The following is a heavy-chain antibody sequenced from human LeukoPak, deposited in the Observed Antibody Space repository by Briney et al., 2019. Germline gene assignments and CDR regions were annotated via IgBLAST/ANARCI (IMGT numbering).Heavy chain of an antibody. CDR1: GFPLSSYS. J-gene: IGHJ1*01. CDR2: INIDSITV. Sequence: GGSLRLSCAASGFPLSSYSINWVRQAPGKGLEWVSYINIDSITVNYADSVKGRFTISRDNAKNSLYLQMNSLRAEDTGVYYCARAPSEIGGYYPEYFRHWGQGTLVTVSS. CDR3: ARAPSEIGGYYPEYFRH. D-gene: IGHD3-22*01. V-gene: IGHV3-48*01.